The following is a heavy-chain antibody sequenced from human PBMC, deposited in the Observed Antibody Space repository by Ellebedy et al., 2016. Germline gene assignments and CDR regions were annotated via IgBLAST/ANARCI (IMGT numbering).Heavy chain of an antibody. CDR1: GDSVTSSSYY. Sequence: SETLSLXXSVSGDSVTSSSYYWTWIRQRPGSGLEWIGYISNTGKTYYNSSLKSRVDVSLDTSENQFSLKLSSMTAADAAVYYCAREWQLLPYSVLNVWGQGTVVTVSS. CDR3: AREWQLLPYSVLNV. V-gene: IGHV4-31*03. J-gene: IGHJ3*01. D-gene: IGHD5-24*01. CDR2: ISNTGKT.